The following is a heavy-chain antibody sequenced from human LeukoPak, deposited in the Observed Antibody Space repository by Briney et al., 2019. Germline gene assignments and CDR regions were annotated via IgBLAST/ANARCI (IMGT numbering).Heavy chain of an antibody. CDR1: GGSISSSS. V-gene: IGHV3-21*01. J-gene: IGHJ4*02. D-gene: IGHD2-15*01. CDR2: ISSSSSYI. CDR3: ARTRGYCSGGSCYPGSFDY. Sequence: ETLSLTCTVSGGSISSSSSYWGWIRQAPGKGLEWVSSISSSSSYIYYADSVKGRFTISRDNAKNSLYLQMNSLRAEDTAVYYCARTRGYCSGGSCYPGSFDYWGQGTLVTVSS.